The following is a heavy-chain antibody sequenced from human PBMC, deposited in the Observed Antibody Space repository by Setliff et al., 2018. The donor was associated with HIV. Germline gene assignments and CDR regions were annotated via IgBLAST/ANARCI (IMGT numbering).Heavy chain of an antibody. CDR2: IYSTGNT. V-gene: IGHV4-61*09. J-gene: IGHJ4*02. CDR1: GGSISSGTYY. D-gene: IGHD3-22*01. CDR3: ARDDDKLFDY. Sequence: TCTVSGGSISSGTYYWSWIRQPAGKGLEWIGHIYSTGNTNYNSSLKSRVTMSIETSKNQFSLKLTSVTAADTAVYYCARDDDKLFDYWGQGALVTVSS.